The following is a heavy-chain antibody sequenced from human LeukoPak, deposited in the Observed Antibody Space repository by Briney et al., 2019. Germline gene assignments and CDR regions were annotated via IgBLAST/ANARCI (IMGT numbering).Heavy chain of an antibody. D-gene: IGHD3-22*01. V-gene: IGHV4-34*01. CDR2: INHSGST. CDR3: AKDLDYYDSSGYYPDY. J-gene: IGHJ4*02. Sequence: ASETLSLTCAVYGGSFSGYYWSWIRQPPGKGLEWIGEINHSGSTNYNPSLKSRVTISVDTSKNQFSLKLSSVTAADTAVYYCAKDLDYYDSSGYYPDYWGQGALVTVSS. CDR1: GGSFSGYY.